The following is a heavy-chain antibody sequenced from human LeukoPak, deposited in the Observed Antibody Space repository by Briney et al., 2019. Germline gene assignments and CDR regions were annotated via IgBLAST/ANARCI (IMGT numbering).Heavy chain of an antibody. Sequence: GGSLRLSCAASGFTFSSYAMSWVRQAPGKGLEWVSAVSGSGGSTYYADSVKGRFTISRDNSKNTLYLQMNSLRAEDTAVYYCARARRETATYYYDSSGYFVYGAFDIWGQGTMVTVSS. CDR2: VSGSGGST. V-gene: IGHV3-23*01. CDR1: GFTFSSYA. D-gene: IGHD3-22*01. CDR3: ARARRETATYYYDSSGYFVYGAFDI. J-gene: IGHJ3*02.